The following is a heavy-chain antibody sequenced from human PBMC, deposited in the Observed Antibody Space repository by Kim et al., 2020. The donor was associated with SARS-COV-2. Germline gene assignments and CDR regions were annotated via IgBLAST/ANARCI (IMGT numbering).Heavy chain of an antibody. Sequence: GGSLRLSCAASGFTFSSYAMSWVRQAPGKGLEWVSAISGDGGSKYYADSVKGRFTISRDNSKNTLYLQMNSLRAEDTAVYYCAKDLYQPLGSKIDYWGQGALVTVSS. CDR3: AKDLYQPLGSKIDY. D-gene: IGHD2-2*01. CDR1: GFTFSSYA. J-gene: IGHJ4*02. CDR2: ISGDGGSK. V-gene: IGHV3-23*01.